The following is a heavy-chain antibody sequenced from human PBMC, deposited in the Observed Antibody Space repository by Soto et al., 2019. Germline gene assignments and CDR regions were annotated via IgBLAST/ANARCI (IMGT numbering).Heavy chain of an antibody. CDR2: IIPIFGTA. CDR1: GGTFSSYA. V-gene: IGHV1-69*13. J-gene: IGHJ6*02. Sequence: SVKVSCKASGGTFSSYAISWVRQAPGQGLEWMGGIIPIFGTANYAQKFQGRVTITADESTSTAYMELSSLRSEDTAVYYCARGRIAAADNYYYGMDVWGQGTTVTVSS. D-gene: IGHD6-13*01. CDR3: ARGRIAAADNYYYGMDV.